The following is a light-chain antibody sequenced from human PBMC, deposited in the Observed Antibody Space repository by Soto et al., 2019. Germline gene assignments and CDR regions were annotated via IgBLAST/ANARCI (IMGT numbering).Light chain of an antibody. J-gene: IGKJ4*01. Sequence: DIQMTQSPSSLSASVGARVTITCRASLPISNYLACYQQKPGKIPNLLIYAASTLQAGVPSRFSGSGSGTDFTHTISSLQPEDVAAYYCQKYNSAPLTFGGGTKVDIK. CDR2: AAS. CDR1: LPISNY. V-gene: IGKV1-27*01. CDR3: QKYNSAPLT.